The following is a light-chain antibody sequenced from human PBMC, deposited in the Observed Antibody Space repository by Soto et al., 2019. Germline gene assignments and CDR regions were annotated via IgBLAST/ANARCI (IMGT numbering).Light chain of an antibody. CDR3: HQYGNSPQK. Sequence: EIVLTQSPGPLSLSPGKRVTLSCRASQSVGASYLAWYQQRPGQAPRLLIYGASRRATGIPDRFSGSGSGTVFTLTINILEPDDFAVYYCHQYGNSPQKFGQGTKVDIK. J-gene: IGKJ1*01. CDR2: GAS. CDR1: QSVGASY. V-gene: IGKV3-20*01.